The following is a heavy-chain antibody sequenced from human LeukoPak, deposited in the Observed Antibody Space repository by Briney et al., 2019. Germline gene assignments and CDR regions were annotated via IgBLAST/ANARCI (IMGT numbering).Heavy chain of an antibody. CDR2: ISYDGKNK. Sequence: PGGSLRLSCAASGFTFSSHPMHGVRQTPGKGLEWVAVISYDGKNKYYADSVNGRFTVSRDNTKNTLYLQMNSLRVDDMGVYYCVRVMTTTRNFDDWAPGTLVTVSS. CDR3: VRVMTTTRNFDD. V-gene: IGHV3-30*04. J-gene: IGHJ4*02. CDR1: GFTFSSHP. D-gene: IGHD1-1*01.